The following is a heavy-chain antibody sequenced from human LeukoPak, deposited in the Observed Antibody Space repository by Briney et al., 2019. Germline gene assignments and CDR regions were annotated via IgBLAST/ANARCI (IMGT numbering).Heavy chain of an antibody. CDR1: GFTFSNYC. V-gene: IGHV3-7*01. D-gene: IGHD7-27*01. CDR3: ARDFWGSGDY. Sequence: GGSLRLSCAASGFTFSNYCMSWVRQAPVKGLEWVANIKEDGSAIYYMDSVKGRFTISRDNAKNSVYLQMNSLRGEDTAVYYCARDFWGSGDYWGQGALVTVSS. CDR2: IKEDGSAI. J-gene: IGHJ4*02.